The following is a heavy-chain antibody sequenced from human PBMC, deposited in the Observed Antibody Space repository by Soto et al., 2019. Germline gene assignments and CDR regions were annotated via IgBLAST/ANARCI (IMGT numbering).Heavy chain of an antibody. CDR2: ISYDGSNK. CDR1: GFTFSSYG. CDR3: AKEDCSSTSCPPDY. D-gene: IGHD2-2*01. J-gene: IGHJ4*02. V-gene: IGHV3-30*18. Sequence: GGSLRLSCAASGFTFSSYGMHWVRQAPGKGLEWVAVISYDGSNKYYADSVKGRFTISRDNSKNTLYLQMNSLRAEDTAVYYCAKEDCSSTSCPPDYWGQGTLVTVSS.